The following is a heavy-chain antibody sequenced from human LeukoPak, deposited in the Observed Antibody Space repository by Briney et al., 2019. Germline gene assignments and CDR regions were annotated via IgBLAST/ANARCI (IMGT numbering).Heavy chain of an antibody. CDR3: AKGLEVLVLAAPPFDC. Sequence: GGTLRLSCAGSGFTFSDYAMSWVRQAPGKGLEWVSSISGSGRAGTFYYAASVVKGRFTISRDNSKNTLYLYLNNLRAEDTAIYSCAKGLEVLVLAAPPFDCGGQGILVTVSS. CDR1: GFTFSDYA. J-gene: IGHJ4*02. D-gene: IGHD2-15*01. CDR2: ISGSGRAGTF. V-gene: IGHV3-23*01.